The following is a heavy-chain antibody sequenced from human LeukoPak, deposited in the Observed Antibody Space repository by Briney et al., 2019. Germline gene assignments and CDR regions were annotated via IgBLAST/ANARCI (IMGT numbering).Heavy chain of an antibody. Sequence: SQTLSLTCTVSGGSISGGDYYGSCIRQPPGKGRGWIGYIYYSGSTYYNPPLKSRVTISVDTSKNQFSLKLSSVTAADTAVYYCASEYGVTGTFWFDPWGQGTLVTVSS. CDR3: ASEYGVTGTFWFDP. D-gene: IGHD2-8*02. V-gene: IGHV4-30-4*08. CDR1: GGSISGGDYY. CDR2: IYYSGST. J-gene: IGHJ5*02.